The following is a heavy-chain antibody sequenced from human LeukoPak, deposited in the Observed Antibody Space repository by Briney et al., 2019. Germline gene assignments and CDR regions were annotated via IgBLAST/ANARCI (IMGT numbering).Heavy chain of an antibody. CDR1: GGSISSGDYY. V-gene: IGHV4-30-4*08. J-gene: IGHJ4*02. CDR2: IYYSGNT. Sequence: SETLSLTCTVSGGSISSGDYYWRWIRQPPGKGLEWIGYIYYSGNTYYNPSLKSQFTISVDTSKNQFSLKLRSVSAADTAVYYYDRSLKTAFNYWGQGTLVTVSS. CDR3: DRSLKTAFNY.